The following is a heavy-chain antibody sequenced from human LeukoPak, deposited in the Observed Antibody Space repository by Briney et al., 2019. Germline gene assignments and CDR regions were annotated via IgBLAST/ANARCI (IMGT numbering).Heavy chain of an antibody. CDR2: INPNSGGT. D-gene: IGHD3-3*01. Sequence: GASVKVSCKASGYTFTGYYMHWVRQAPGQGLEWMGRINPNSGGTNYAQKFQGRVTMTRDTSISTAYMELSRLRSDDTAVYYCARIKQTDFRSGDTYDYWGQGTLVTVSS. CDR3: ARIKQTDFRSGDTYDY. CDR1: GYTFTGYY. V-gene: IGHV1-2*06. J-gene: IGHJ4*02.